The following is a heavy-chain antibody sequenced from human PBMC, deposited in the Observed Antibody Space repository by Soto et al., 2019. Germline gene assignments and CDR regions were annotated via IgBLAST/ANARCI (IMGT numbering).Heavy chain of an antibody. CDR2: INAGNGNT. D-gene: IGHD1-26*01. CDR1: GYTFTSYA. Sequence: QVPLVQSGAEVKKPGASVKVSCKASGYTFTSYAMHWVRQAPGQRLEWMGWINAGNGNTKYSQKFQGRVTITRDTSASKAYMELSSLRSEDTAVYYCARGLGLYYFDYWGQGTLVTVSS. V-gene: IGHV1-3*01. J-gene: IGHJ4*02. CDR3: ARGLGLYYFDY.